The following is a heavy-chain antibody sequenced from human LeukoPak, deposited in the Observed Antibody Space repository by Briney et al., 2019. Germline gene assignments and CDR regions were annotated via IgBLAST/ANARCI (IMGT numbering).Heavy chain of an antibody. J-gene: IGHJ3*02. CDR1: GGSISSSSYY. V-gene: IGHV4-39*07. CDR2: IYCSGST. Sequence: TSSETLSLTCTVSGGSISSSSYYWGWIRQPPGKGLEWIGSIYCSGSTYYNPSLKSRVTISVDTSKNQFSLKLSSVTAADTAVYYCARRELIGLDQLPPHSDAFDIWGQGTMVTVSS. D-gene: IGHD2-2*01. CDR3: ARRELIGLDQLPPHSDAFDI.